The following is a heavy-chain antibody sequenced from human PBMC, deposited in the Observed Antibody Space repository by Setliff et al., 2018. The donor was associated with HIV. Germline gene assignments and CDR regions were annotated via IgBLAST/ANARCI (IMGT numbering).Heavy chain of an antibody. CDR3: ASAGPYCGDDCPYNWLNP. V-gene: IGHV4-59*01. Sequence: SETLSLTCTVSSDSISSSYWTWIRQPPGQGLEWIGYVHHSGSTKYNASLRSRVTMSVDTSKNLFSLTLRSVTAADTAVYYCASAGPYCGDDCPYNWLNPWGQGTLVTVSS. CDR2: VHHSGST. CDR1: SDSISSSY. J-gene: IGHJ5*02. D-gene: IGHD2-21*02.